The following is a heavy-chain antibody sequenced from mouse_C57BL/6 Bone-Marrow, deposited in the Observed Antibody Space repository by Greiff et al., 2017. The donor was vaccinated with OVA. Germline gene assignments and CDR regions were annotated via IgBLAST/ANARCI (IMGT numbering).Heavy chain of an antibody. CDR1: GFTFSNYW. CDR3: TGRITTVVATGDY. J-gene: IGHJ2*01. V-gene: IGHV6-3*01. CDR2: IRLKSDNYAT. Sequence: EVKVEESGGGLVQPGGSMKLSCVASGFTFSNYWMNWVRQSPEKGLEWVAQIRLKSDNYATHYAESVKGRFTISRDDSKSSVYLQMNNLRAEDTGIYYCTGRITTVVATGDYWGQGTTLTVSS. D-gene: IGHD1-1*01.